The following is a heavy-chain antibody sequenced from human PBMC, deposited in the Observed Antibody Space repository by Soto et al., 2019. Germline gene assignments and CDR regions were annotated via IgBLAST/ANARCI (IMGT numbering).Heavy chain of an antibody. D-gene: IGHD5-18*01. CDR3: ARELWLRTDYYGMDV. V-gene: IGHV1-46*01. CDR1: GYTLTSYY. CDR2: INPSGGST. J-gene: IGHJ6*02. Sequence: GASMKVSCKSSGYTLTSYYMHCVRQAPGQGLEWMGIINPSGGSTSYAQKFQGRVTMTRDTSTSTVYMELSSLRSEDTAVYYCARELWLRTDYYGMDVWGQGTTVTVSS.